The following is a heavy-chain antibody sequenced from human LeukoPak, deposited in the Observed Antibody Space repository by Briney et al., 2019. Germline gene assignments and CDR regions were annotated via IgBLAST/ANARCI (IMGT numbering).Heavy chain of an antibody. Sequence: SETLSLTCTVSGGSISGYSWSWIRQPPGKGLEWIGEIYHSGSTNYNPSLKSRVTISVDKSKNQFSLKLSSVTAADTAVYYCARAGYCGGDCYNYSDYWGQGTLVTVSS. CDR3: ARAGYCGGDCYNYSDY. CDR2: IYHSGST. V-gene: IGHV4-59*12. D-gene: IGHD2-21*02. J-gene: IGHJ4*02. CDR1: GGSISGYS.